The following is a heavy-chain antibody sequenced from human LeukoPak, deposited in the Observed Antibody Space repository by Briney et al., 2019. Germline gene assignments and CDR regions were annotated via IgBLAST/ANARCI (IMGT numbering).Heavy chain of an antibody. CDR2: IYYGGST. Sequence: SETLSLTCTVSGGSISSYYWSWIRQPPGKGLEWIGYIYYGGSTNYNPSLRSRVTISVDTSKNQFSLKLSSVTAADTAVYYCARLQDTAMVTYYYGMDVWGQGTTVTVSS. D-gene: IGHD5-18*01. J-gene: IGHJ6*02. V-gene: IGHV4-59*08. CDR3: ARLQDTAMVTYYYGMDV. CDR1: GGSISSYY.